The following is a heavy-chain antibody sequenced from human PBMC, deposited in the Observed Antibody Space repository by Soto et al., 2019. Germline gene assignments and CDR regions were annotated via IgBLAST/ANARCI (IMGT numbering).Heavy chain of an antibody. J-gene: IGHJ6*02. CDR2: IVPIYGTR. Sequence: QVQLVQSGAEVKKPGSSVKVSCKASGGTFSRYAFSWVRQAPGQGLEWMGGIVPIYGTRGFAQKFQGRLTITANEPTRTADMELSSLRSEETAVYYCARNLEYYGSGSHYYYGMGVWGQGTMVTVSS. CDR1: GGTFSRYA. V-gene: IGHV1-69*01. CDR3: ARNLEYYGSGSHYYYGMGV. D-gene: IGHD3-10*01.